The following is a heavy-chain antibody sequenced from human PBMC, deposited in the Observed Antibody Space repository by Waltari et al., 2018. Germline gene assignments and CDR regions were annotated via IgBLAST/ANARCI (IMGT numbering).Heavy chain of an antibody. CDR3: AREDYGDYDFDY. V-gene: IGHV4-34*01. CDR2: INHSGST. J-gene: IGHJ4*02. Sequence: QVQLQQWGAGLLKPSETLSLTCAVYGGSFSGYYWSWIRQPPGKGLEWIGEINHSGSTNYNPSRKSRVTISVDTSKNQFSLKLSSVTAADTAMYYCAREDYGDYDFDYWGQGTLVTVSS. CDR1: GGSFSGYY. D-gene: IGHD4-17*01.